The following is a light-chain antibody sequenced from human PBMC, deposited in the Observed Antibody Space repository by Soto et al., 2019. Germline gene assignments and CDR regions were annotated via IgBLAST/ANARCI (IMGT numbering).Light chain of an antibody. CDR2: DVS. CDR1: SSDVGGFNY. Sequence: QSALTQPRSVSGSPGQSVTISCTGTSSDVGGFNYVSWYQQHPGKDPKLMIYDVSERPSGVPDRFSGSKSGNTASLTISGLQADDEADYYCCSYAGTYTDVFGTGTKLTVL. CDR3: CSYAGTYTDV. J-gene: IGLJ1*01. V-gene: IGLV2-11*01.